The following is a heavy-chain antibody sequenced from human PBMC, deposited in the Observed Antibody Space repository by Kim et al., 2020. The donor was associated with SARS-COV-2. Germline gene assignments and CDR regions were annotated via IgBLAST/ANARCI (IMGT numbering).Heavy chain of an antibody. V-gene: IGHV3-74*01. D-gene: IGHD1-26*01. Sequence: EKGRVTISRDNAKNKMYLQMNRLRVEDTAVYYGARSRVGPSTDSWGQGTLVTVSS. J-gene: IGHJ4*02. CDR3: ARSRVGPSTDS.